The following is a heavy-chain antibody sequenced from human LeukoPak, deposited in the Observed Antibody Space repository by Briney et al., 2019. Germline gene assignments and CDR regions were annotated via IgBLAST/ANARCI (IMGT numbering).Heavy chain of an antibody. CDR3: ARSSTVTNDAFDI. V-gene: IGHV3-11*01. CDR2: ISGSGSTI. Sequence: GGSLRLSCAASGFTFSDYYMNWIRQAPGKGLEWVSYISGSGSTIYYADSVKGRFTISRDNAKNSLYLQMNSLRAEDTAVYYCARSSTVTNDAFDIWGQGTMVTVSS. CDR1: GFTFSDYY. D-gene: IGHD4-17*01. J-gene: IGHJ3*02.